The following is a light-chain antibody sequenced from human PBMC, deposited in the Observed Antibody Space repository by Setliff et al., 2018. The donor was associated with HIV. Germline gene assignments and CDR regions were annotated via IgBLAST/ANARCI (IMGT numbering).Light chain of an antibody. CDR3: SSYAITNTLP. V-gene: IGLV2-14*01. CDR1: SSDVGGYNS. J-gene: IGLJ1*01. Sequence: QSALTQPASVSGSPGQSITISCTGTSSDVGGYNSVSWYQQHPGKAPKLMIYEVSNRPSGVSNRFSGSTSGNTASLTISGLQAEDEADYYCSSYAITNTLPFGTGTKVTVL. CDR2: EVS.